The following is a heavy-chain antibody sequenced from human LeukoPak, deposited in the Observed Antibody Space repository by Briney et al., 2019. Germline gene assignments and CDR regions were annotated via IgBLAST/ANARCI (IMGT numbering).Heavy chain of an antibody. V-gene: IGHV4-61*01. J-gene: IGHJ3*01. CDR1: GGSVSGTYY. CDR2: IYHTGST. D-gene: IGHD3-16*01. Sequence: PSETLSLTCTVSGGSVSGTYYWSWIRQPPGKGLEWIAYIYHTGSTDSNPSLRSRVTISLDTSKNQFSLKLNSVTAADTAVYYCARRWVYDKRAFDAWGQGALVTASS. CDR3: ARRWVYDKRAFDA.